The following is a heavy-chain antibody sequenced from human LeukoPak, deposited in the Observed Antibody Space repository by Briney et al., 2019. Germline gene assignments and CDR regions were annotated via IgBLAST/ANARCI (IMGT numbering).Heavy chain of an antibody. CDR1: GGSISSGDCY. CDR2: ISYSGST. D-gene: IGHD3-22*01. J-gene: IGHJ4*02. CDR3: ARVYDSSAYYGYYFDY. V-gene: IGHV4-30-4*01. Sequence: SETLSLTRTVSGGSISSGDCYWSWIRQPPGKGLEWIGYISYSGSTYYNPSLKSRVAISVDTSKNQFSLKLSSVTAADTAVYYCARVYDSSAYYGYYFDYWGQGTLVTVSS.